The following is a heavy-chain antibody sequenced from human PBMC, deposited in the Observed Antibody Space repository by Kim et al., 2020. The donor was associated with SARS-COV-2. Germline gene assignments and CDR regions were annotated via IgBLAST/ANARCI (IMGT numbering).Heavy chain of an antibody. D-gene: IGHD4-17*01. V-gene: IGHV4-30-2*01. CDR1: GGSISDSDYS. CDR2: IYYTGNS. CDR3: ARADYGDFGYYFAY. Sequence: TLSLTCDVSGGSISDSDYSWSWIRQTPGKGLEWIGYIYYTGNSYYNPSLKSRVAISVDTSNNQFSLKVTSLTAADTAVYFCARADYGDFGYYFAYWGQ. J-gene: IGHJ4*02.